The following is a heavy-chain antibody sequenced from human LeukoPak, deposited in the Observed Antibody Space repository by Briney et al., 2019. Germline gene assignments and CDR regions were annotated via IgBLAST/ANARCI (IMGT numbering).Heavy chain of an antibody. Sequence: GASVKVSCKASGYTFTSYGISWVRQAPGQGLEWMGWISAYNGNTNYAQKLQGRVTMTTDTSTGTAYMELRSLRSDDTAVYYCASVNYYYYYMDVWGKGTTVTVSS. CDR3: ASVNYYYYYMDV. D-gene: IGHD3-16*02. CDR1: GYTFTSYG. V-gene: IGHV1-18*01. CDR2: ISAYNGNT. J-gene: IGHJ6*03.